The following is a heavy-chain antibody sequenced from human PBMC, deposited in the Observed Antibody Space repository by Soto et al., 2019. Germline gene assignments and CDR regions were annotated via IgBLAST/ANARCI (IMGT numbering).Heavy chain of an antibody. V-gene: IGHV1-18*01. D-gene: IGHD3-10*01. Sequence: ASVKVSCKASGYTFTSYGISWVRQAPGQGLEWMGWISAYNGNTNYAQKLQGRVTMTTDTSTSTAYMELRSLRSDDTAVYYCARDRVLIWFGDPLAYMDVWGKGTTVTVSS. J-gene: IGHJ6*04. CDR3: ARDRVLIWFGDPLAYMDV. CDR2: ISAYNGNT. CDR1: GYTFTSYG.